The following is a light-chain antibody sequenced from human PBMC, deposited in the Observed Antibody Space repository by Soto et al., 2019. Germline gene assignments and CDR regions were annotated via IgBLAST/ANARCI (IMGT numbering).Light chain of an antibody. CDR1: QDISSW. J-gene: IGKJ5*01. V-gene: IGKV1-12*01. Sequence: DIQMTQSPSSVSASVGDRVTITCRASQDISSWLAWYQQKPGKAPNLLISAASSLQSGVPSRFSGSGSGTDFTLTISSLQPEDFATYYCQQANSCPITFGQGTRLEI. CDR2: AAS. CDR3: QQANSCPIT.